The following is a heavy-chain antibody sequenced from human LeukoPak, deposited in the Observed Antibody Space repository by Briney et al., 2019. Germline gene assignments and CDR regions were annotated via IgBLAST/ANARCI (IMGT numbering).Heavy chain of an antibody. D-gene: IGHD2-2*01. CDR3: ARGGICSSTSCYPFDP. CDR2: IYYSGST. V-gene: IGHV4-39*01. Sequence: SETLSLTCTVSGGSISSSSYYWGWIRQPPGKGLEWIGSIYYSGSTYYNPSLKSRVTISVDTSKNQFSLKLSSVTAADTAVYYCARGGICSSTSCYPFDPWGQGTLVTVSS. CDR1: GGSISSSSYY. J-gene: IGHJ5*02.